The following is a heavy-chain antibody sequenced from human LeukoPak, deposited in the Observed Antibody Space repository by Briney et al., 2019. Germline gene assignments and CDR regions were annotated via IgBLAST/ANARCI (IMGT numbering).Heavy chain of an antibody. CDR2: ISTYNGYA. J-gene: IGHJ6*04. D-gene: IGHD6-19*01. CDR3: ARNSSDWYGYMDV. V-gene: IGHV1-18*01. Sequence: ASVKVSCKASGYTFNSYGISWVRQAPGQGLEWMGWISTYNGYANYAQRLQGRVTMTTDTSTSTAYMELRSLRSDDTAVYYCARNSSDWYGYMDVWGKGTTVTVSS. CDR1: GYTFNSYG.